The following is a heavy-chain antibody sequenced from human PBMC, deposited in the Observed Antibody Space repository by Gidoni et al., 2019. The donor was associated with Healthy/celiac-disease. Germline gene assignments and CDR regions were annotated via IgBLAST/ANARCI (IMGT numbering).Heavy chain of an antibody. V-gene: IGHV3-15*01. J-gene: IGHJ4*02. CDR2: IKSKTDGGTT. CDR3: TSHPRRTTVTTRSDY. Sequence: VQLVESGGGLVKPGGSLRLSCAASGFTFSNAWMSWVRQAPGKGLEWVGRIKSKTDGGTTDYAAPVKGRFTISRDDSKNTLYLQMNSLKTEDTAVYYCTSHPRRTTVTTRSDYWGQGTLVTVSS. D-gene: IGHD4-17*01. CDR1: GFTFSNAW.